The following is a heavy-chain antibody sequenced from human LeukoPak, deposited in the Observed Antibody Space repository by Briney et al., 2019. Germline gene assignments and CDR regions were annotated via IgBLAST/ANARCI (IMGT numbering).Heavy chain of an antibody. D-gene: IGHD4-17*01. CDR1: GDSVSSNSAA. J-gene: IGHJ4*02. CDR2: TYYRSKWYN. CDR3: AREEGINDYGDYFPYYFDY. Sequence: SQTLSLTCAISGDSVSSNSAAWNWIRQSPSRGLGWLGRTYYRSKWYNDYAVSVKSRITINPDTSKNQFSLQLNSVTPEDTAVYYCAREEGINDYGDYFPYYFDYWGQGTLVTVSS. V-gene: IGHV6-1*01.